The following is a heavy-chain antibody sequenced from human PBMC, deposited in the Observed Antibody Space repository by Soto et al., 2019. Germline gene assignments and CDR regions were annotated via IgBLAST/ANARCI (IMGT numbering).Heavy chain of an antibody. J-gene: IGHJ2*01. D-gene: IGHD2-21*01. V-gene: IGHV1-69*13. CDR1: GGSFRTYA. CDR2: IIPMLAAP. Sequence: ASVKVSCKASGGSFRTYAINWVRQAPGQGLEWMGGIIPMLAAPTYAQKFQGRLTITADESTTTVYMELSSLTSEDTAVYYCARVGPPSPSVIWFFDLWGRGTLVTV. CDR3: ARVGPPSPSVIWFFDL.